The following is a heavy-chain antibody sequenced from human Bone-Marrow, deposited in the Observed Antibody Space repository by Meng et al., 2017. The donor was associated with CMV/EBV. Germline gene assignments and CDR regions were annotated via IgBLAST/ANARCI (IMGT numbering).Heavy chain of an antibody. D-gene: IGHD6-19*01. Sequence: GESLKISCAASGFTFSSYAMSWVRQAPGKGLEWVSAISGSGGSTYYADSVKGRFTISRDNSKNTLYLQMNSLRAEDTAVYYCAKEGSGWYYGMDVWGQGTKVTVSS. J-gene: IGHJ6*02. CDR3: AKEGSGWYYGMDV. CDR2: ISGSGGST. V-gene: IGHV3-23*01. CDR1: GFTFSSYA.